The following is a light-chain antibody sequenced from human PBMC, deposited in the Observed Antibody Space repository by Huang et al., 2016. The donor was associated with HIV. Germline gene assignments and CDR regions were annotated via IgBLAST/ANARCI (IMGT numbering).Light chain of an antibody. CDR1: QSVSNK. Sequence: IVMMQSPATMSVSPGQRVTLSCRASQSVSNKVAWYQQKPGQAPRLLIYDASKRAINTPARFSGSGSGTEFTLTINSLQSEDFAVYHCQQYNNWPRESFGQGTKLEIK. V-gene: IGKV3-15*01. J-gene: IGKJ2*03. CDR3: QQYNNWPRES. CDR2: DAS.